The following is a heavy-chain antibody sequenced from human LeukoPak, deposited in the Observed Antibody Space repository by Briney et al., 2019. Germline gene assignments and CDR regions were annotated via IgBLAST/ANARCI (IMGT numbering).Heavy chain of an antibody. Sequence: SETLSLTCAVYGGSFSGYYWSWIRQPPGKGLEWIGEINHSGSTNYDPSLKSRVTISLDTSMKKFSLKLNSVTAADTAVYCCASTERCSTTCPLDYWGQGTLVTVSS. CDR2: INHSGST. CDR1: GGSFSGYY. D-gene: IGHD2-2*01. J-gene: IGHJ4*02. V-gene: IGHV4-34*01. CDR3: ASTERCSTTCPLDY.